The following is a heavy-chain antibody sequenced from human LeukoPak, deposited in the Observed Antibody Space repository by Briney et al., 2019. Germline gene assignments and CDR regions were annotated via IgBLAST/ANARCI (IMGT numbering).Heavy chain of an antibody. V-gene: IGHV3-23*01. CDR2: ISGSGTST. J-gene: IGHJ4*02. CDR1: GFTFSSYA. D-gene: IGHD2-15*01. CDR3: AKAVYCSGGGCYGAPDY. Sequence: GGSLRLSCAAPGFTFSSYAMTWVRQAPGKGLEWVSAISGSGTSTYYADSVRGRFPISRDNSKNTLYLQMNSLRAEDTAVYYCAKAVYCSGGGCYGAPDYWGQGTLVTVSS.